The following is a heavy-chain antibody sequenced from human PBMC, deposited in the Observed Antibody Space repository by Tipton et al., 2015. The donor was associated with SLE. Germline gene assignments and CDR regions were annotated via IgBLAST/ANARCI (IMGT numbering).Heavy chain of an antibody. CDR3: ARGGRGAAASDYFDY. J-gene: IGHJ4*02. Sequence: TLSLTCAVSGDSISSSNWWSWVRQPPGKGLEWIGEIYHSGSTNYNPSLKSRVTISVDKSNNQFSLRLSSVTAADTAVYYCARGGRGAAASDYFDYWGQGTLVTVSS. CDR2: IYHSGST. D-gene: IGHD6-13*01. CDR1: GDSISSSNW. V-gene: IGHV4-4*02.